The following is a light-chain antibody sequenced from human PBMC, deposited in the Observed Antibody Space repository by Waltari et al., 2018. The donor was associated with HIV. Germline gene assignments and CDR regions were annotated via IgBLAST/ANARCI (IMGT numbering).Light chain of an antibody. CDR2: RNN. CDR1: SSDIGSNY. CDR3: AAWDVSLRGAYV. Sequence: QSVLTQPPSASGTPGQRVTISCSGASSDIGSNYVYWYQQLPGTAPQLLIYRNNQRPSGVPDRFSASKSGTSASLAISRLRSEDEADYYCAAWDVSLRGAYVFGTGTKVAVL. V-gene: IGLV1-47*01. J-gene: IGLJ1*01.